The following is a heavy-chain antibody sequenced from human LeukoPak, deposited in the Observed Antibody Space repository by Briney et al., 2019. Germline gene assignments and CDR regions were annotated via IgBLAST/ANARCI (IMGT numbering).Heavy chain of an antibody. Sequence: GASVKVSCKASGYTFTGYYMHWVRQAPGQGLEWMGWINPNSGGTNYAQKFQGRVTMTRDTSINTAYMELSRLRSDDTAVYYCARGQTTVVTRLNYWGQGTLVTVSS. D-gene: IGHD4-23*01. J-gene: IGHJ4*02. CDR3: ARGQTTVVTRLNY. CDR1: GYTFTGYY. V-gene: IGHV1-2*02. CDR2: INPNSGGT.